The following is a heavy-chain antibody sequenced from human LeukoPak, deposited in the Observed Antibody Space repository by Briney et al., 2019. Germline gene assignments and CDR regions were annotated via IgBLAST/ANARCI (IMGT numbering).Heavy chain of an antibody. Sequence: SVKVSCKASGYTFTSYDINWVRQAPGQGLEWMGRIIPIFGTANYAQKFQGRVTITTDESTSTAYMELSSLRSEDTAVYYCARDSKQLVFDYWGQGTLVTVSS. V-gene: IGHV1-69*05. CDR1: GYTFTSYD. J-gene: IGHJ4*02. CDR2: IIPIFGTA. CDR3: ARDSKQLVFDY. D-gene: IGHD6-6*01.